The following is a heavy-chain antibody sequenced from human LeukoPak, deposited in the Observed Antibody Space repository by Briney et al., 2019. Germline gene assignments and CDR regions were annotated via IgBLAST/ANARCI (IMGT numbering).Heavy chain of an antibody. J-gene: IGHJ4*02. CDR3: ARDRYCSSTSCYFDY. CDR2: ISSSSSYI. CDR1: GFTFSSYS. V-gene: IGHV3-21*01. Sequence: GGSLRLSCAASGFTFSSYSMNWVRQAPGKGLEWVSSISSSSSYIYYADSVKGRFTISRGNAKNSLYLQMNSLRAEDTAVYYCARDRYCSSTSCYFDYWGQGTLVTVSS. D-gene: IGHD2-2*01.